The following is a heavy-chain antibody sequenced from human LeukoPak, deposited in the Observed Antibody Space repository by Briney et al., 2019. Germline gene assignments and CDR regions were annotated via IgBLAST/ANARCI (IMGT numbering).Heavy chain of an antibody. D-gene: IGHD6-19*01. V-gene: IGHV4-59*01. J-gene: IGHJ4*02. CDR2: FFYGGST. Sequence: SETLSLTCTVSGGSINNYYWSWIRQPPGKGLEWIGYFFYGGSTNYNPSLKSRVTISVDTSKNQFSLRLTSVTAADTAVYYCARESSGWAFDYWGQGTLVTVSS. CDR3: ARESSGWAFDY. CDR1: GGSINNYY.